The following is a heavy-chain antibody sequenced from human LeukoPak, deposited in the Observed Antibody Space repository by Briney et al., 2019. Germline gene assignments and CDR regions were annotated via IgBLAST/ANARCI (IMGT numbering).Heavy chain of an antibody. V-gene: IGHV1-2*04. CDR1: GYSFTGDY. CDR3: ARDRDTAMGRNAFDI. D-gene: IGHD5-18*01. J-gene: IGHJ3*02. CDR2: INPNSGGT. Sequence: ASVMVSCEVSGYSFTGDYMHWVRQAPGQGLEWMGWINPNSGGTNYAQSFLGWVTMTRDTSISTAYMELSSLRSGGTAVYYCARDRDTAMGRNAFDIWGQGTMVTVSS.